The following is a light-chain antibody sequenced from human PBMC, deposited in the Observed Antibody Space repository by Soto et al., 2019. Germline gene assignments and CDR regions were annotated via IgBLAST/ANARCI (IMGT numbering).Light chain of an antibody. Sequence: QSALTQPASVSGSPGQSITISCSGTSSDIGDYKYVSWYQRHPGKVPKLIIYEVSHRPSGISNRFSGSKSGNTASLTISGLQADDEADYYCSSFTDNFTLVFGGGTKLTVL. J-gene: IGLJ2*01. V-gene: IGLV2-14*01. CDR2: EVS. CDR3: SSFTDNFTLV. CDR1: SSDIGDYKY.